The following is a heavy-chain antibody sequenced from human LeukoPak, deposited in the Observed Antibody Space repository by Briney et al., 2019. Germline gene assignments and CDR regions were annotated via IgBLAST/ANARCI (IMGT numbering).Heavy chain of an antibody. CDR2: ISSSGSTI. V-gene: IGHV3-48*03. CDR1: GFTFSSYE. Sequence: PGGSLRLSCAASGFTFSSYEMNWVRRAPGKGLEWVSYISSSGSTIYYADSVKGRFTISRDNSKNTLYLQMNSLRAEDTAVYYCARGSTHAFGLWGQGTMVTVSS. CDR3: ARGSTHAFGL. J-gene: IGHJ3*01. D-gene: IGHD6-6*01.